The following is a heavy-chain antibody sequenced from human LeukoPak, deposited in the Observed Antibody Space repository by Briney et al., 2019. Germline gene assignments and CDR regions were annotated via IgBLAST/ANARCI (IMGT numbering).Heavy chain of an antibody. CDR2: ISAYNGNT. Sequence: ASVKVSCKASGYTFTSYGISWVRQAPGQGLEWMGWISAYNGNTNYAQKLQGRVTMTTDTSTSTAYMELRSLRSDDTAVYYCARDRKVRGVIIYGYWGQGTLVTVSS. D-gene: IGHD3-10*01. CDR3: ARDRKVRGVIIYGY. CDR1: GYTFTSYG. J-gene: IGHJ4*02. V-gene: IGHV1-18*01.